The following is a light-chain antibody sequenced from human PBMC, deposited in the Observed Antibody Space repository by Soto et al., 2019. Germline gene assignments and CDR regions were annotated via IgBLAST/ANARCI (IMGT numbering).Light chain of an antibody. V-gene: IGLV2-8*01. Sequence: QSALTQPPSASGSPGQSVTISCTGASSDVGKYNFVSWYQQHPGKAPKLTIYDVTERPSGVPDRFSGSKSGNTASLTVSGLQAEDEADYYCTSYAGSSIPVVFGGGTQLTVL. CDR1: SSDVGKYNF. CDR2: DVT. J-gene: IGLJ2*01. CDR3: TSYAGSSIPVV.